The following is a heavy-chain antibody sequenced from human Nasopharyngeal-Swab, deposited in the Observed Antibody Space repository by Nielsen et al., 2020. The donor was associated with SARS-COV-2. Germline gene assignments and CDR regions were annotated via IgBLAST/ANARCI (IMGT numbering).Heavy chain of an antibody. CDR3: ARGPPGYCSSTSCSYYCYYMDV. CDR1: GYTFTSYY. Sequence: ASVKVSCKASGYTFTSYYMHWVRQAPGQGLEWMGIINPSGGSTSYAQKFQGRVTMTRDTSTSTVYMELSSLRSEDTAVYYCARGPPGYCSSTSCSYYCYYMDVWGKGTTVTVSS. CDR2: INPSGGST. V-gene: IGHV1-46*01. J-gene: IGHJ6*03. D-gene: IGHD2-2*03.